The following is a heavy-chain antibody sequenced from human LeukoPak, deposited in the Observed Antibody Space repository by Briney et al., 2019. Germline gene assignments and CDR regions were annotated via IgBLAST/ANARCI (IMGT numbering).Heavy chain of an antibody. CDR2: ISAYNGNT. CDR3: ARDAHQSGSYNFDY. CDR1: GYTFTSYG. J-gene: IGHJ4*02. D-gene: IGHD1-26*01. V-gene: IGHV1-18*01. Sequence: ASVKVSCKASGYTFTSYGVSWVRQTPRQGLEWMGWISAYNGNTNYAQNLQGRVTMTTDTSTSTAYMELRSLRSDDTAVYYCARDAHQSGSYNFDYWGQGTLVTVSS.